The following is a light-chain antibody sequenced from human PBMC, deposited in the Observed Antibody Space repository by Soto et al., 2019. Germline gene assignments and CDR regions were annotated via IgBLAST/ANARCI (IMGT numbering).Light chain of an antibody. J-gene: IGKJ1*01. CDR1: QSVSSN. Sequence: VMTQSPGTLSVSPGARATLSCRASQSVSSNLAWYQQKPGQAPRLLIYGASTRATGIPARFSVSVSGTELTITISGVEPEDGAVDDGQQQQNWPLTFCQGTKVDIK. CDR2: GAS. CDR3: QQQQNWPLT. V-gene: IGKV3-15*01.